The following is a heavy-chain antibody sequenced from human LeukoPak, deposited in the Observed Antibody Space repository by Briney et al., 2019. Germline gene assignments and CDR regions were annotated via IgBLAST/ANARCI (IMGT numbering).Heavy chain of an antibody. J-gene: IGHJ4*02. CDR1: GFTFSSYA. V-gene: IGHV3-30-3*01. D-gene: IGHD6-19*01. Sequence: PGGSLRLSCAASGFTFSSYAMHWVRQAPGKGLEWVAVISYDGSNKYYADSVKGRFTISRDNSKNTLYLQMNSLRAEDTAVYYCAREEPGVAGTFDYWGQGTLVTVSS. CDR3: AREEPGVAGTFDY. CDR2: ISYDGSNK.